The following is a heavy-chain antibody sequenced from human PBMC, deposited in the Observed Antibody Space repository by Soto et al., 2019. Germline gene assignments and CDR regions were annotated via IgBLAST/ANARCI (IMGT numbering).Heavy chain of an antibody. V-gene: IGHV3-53*01. D-gene: IGHD6-19*01. CDR1: GFTVSGMF. Sequence: PGGSLRLSCAASGFTVSGMFMNWVRQAPGKGLEWVSVIYPAGPTYYADSVKGRFTISRDNSKNTVFLQMNTLGAEDTAIYYCATFMTVTGPGWGRASEYWGQGTRVTVSS. J-gene: IGHJ4*02. CDR2: IYPAGPT. CDR3: ATFMTVTGPGWGRASEY.